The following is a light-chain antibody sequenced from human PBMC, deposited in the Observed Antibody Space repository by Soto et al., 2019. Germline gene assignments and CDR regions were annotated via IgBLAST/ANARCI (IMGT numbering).Light chain of an antibody. J-gene: IGKJ4*01. CDR1: QSLSSSY. V-gene: IGKV3-20*01. Sequence: EIVLTQSPGTLSLSPGERATLSCRASQSLSSSYLAWYQQKPGQAPRLLIYGASSRATDIPDRFSGSGSGPDFTLTISRLEPEDFAVYYCQQYGSSGLTFGGGTKVEIK. CDR2: GAS. CDR3: QQYGSSGLT.